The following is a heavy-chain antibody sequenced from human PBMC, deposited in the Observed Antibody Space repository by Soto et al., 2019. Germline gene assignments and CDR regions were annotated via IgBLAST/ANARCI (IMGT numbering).Heavy chain of an antibody. CDR2: TRNKVNSFSA. CDR1: GFIFSDYY. V-gene: IGHV3-72*01. CDR3: ARETGGSYAY. Sequence: GGSLRLSCAASGFIFSDYYMDWVRQVPGKGLEWVGRTRNKVNSFSAEYAASVKGRFSIYRDASKDSMYLQMNSLKSDDTAVYYCARETGGSYAYWGQGALVTVSS. J-gene: IGHJ4*02. D-gene: IGHD3-16*01.